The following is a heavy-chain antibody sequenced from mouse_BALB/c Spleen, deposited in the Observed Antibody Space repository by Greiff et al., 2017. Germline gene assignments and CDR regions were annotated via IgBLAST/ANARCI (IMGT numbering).Heavy chain of an antibody. CDR3: ARYGNYYAMDY. J-gene: IGHJ4*01. Sequence: VQLKESGGGLVQPGGSLNLSCAASGFDFSRYWMSWARQAPGKGQEWIGEINPGSSTINYTPSLKDKFIISRDNAKNTLYLQMSKVRSEDTALYYCARYGNYYAMDYWGQGTSVTVSS. D-gene: IGHD2-10*02. CDR2: INPGSSTI. CDR1: GFDFSRYW. V-gene: IGHV4-2*02.